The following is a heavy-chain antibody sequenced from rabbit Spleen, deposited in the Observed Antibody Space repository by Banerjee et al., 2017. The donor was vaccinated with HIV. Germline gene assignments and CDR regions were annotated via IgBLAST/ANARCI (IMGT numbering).Heavy chain of an antibody. J-gene: IGHJ6*01. CDR3: ARDPGTSFSTYGMDL. CDR1: GFSFSDRDV. D-gene: IGHD8-1*01. CDR2: INTYTGKA. Sequence: QQQLEESGGGQVKPGGTLTLTCKASGFSFSDRDVMCWVRQAPGKGLQWIACINTYTGKAVYATWANGRFTISRTSSTTVTLQMTSLTAADTATYFCARDPGTSFSTYGMDLWGPGTLVTVS. V-gene: IGHV1S45*01.